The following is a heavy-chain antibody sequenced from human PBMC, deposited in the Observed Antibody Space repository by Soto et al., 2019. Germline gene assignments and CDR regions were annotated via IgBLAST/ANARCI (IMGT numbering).Heavy chain of an antibody. J-gene: IGHJ6*04. CDR1: GGSISSYS. D-gene: IGHD4-17*01. CDR3: ARRIGALGV. Sequence: SETLSLTCTVSGGSISSYSWNWIRQPPGKGLEWTGYIYYSGSTAYNPSLNNRVTISLDTSKNQFSLKLSSMTAADTAVYYCARRIGALGVWGKGTTVTVSS. V-gene: IGHV4-59*08. CDR2: IYYSGST.